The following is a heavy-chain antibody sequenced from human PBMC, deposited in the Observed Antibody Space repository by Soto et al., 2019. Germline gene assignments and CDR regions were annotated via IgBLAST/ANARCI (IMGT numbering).Heavy chain of an antibody. J-gene: IGHJ4*02. V-gene: IGHV6-1*01. CDR3: ARDELHYKTPFDS. CDR1: GDSVSSHTIA. D-gene: IGHD3-10*01. Sequence: SQTLSLTCAISGDSVSSHTIAWNWIRKSPSRGLEWLGRTYYWSTWKNDYAESVRSRITITPDTSKNQFSLHLNSVTPEDTAVYYCARDELHYKTPFDSWGQGTLVTVSS. CDR2: TYYWSTWKN.